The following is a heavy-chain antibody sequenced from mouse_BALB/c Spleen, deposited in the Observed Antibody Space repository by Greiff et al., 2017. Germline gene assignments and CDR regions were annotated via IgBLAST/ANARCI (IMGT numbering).Heavy chain of an antibody. CDR2: ISNGGGST. D-gene: IGHD2-3*01. V-gene: IGHV5-12-2*01. Sequence: DVMLVESGGGLVQPGGSLKLSCAASGFTFSSYTMSWVRQTPEKRLEWVAYISNGGGSTYYPDTVKGRFTISRDNAKNTLYLQMSSLKSEDTAMYYCARRYDGYYDAMDYWGQGTSVTVSS. J-gene: IGHJ4*01. CDR1: GFTFSSYT. CDR3: ARRYDGYYDAMDY.